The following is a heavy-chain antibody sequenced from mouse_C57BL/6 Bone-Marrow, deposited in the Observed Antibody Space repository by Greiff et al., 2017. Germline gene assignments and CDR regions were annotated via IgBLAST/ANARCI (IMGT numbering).Heavy chain of an antibody. Sequence: VQLQQPGAELVMPGASVKLSCKASGYTFTSYWMHWVKQRPGQGLEWIGEIDPSDSYTNYNQKFKGKSTFSVDTSSNTAYMQLSSLTSEDSAVYDCARGGRLRPDYWGQGTTLTVSS. CDR2: IDPSDSYT. CDR1: GYTFTSYW. J-gene: IGHJ2*01. D-gene: IGHD2-4*01. V-gene: IGHV1-69*01. CDR3: ARGGRLRPDY.